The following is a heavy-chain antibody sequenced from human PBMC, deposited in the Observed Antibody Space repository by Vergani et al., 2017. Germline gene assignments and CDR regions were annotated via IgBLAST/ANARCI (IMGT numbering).Heavy chain of an antibody. CDR3: ARDFRGDYYGSGGYGV. Sequence: QVQLQESGPGLVKPSQTLSLTCTVSGGSISSGSYYWSWIRQPAGKGLEWIGRIYTSGSTNYNPSLKSRVTMSVDTSKNQFSLKLSSVTAADTAVYYWARDFRGDYYGSGGYGVWGKGTTVTVSS. V-gene: IGHV4-61*02. D-gene: IGHD3-10*01. J-gene: IGHJ6*04. CDR1: GGSISSGSYY. CDR2: IYTSGST.